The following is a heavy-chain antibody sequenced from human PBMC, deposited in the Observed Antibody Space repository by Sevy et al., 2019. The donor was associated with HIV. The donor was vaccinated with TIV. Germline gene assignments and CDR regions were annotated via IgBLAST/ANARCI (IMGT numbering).Heavy chain of an antibody. J-gene: IGHJ3*01. V-gene: IGHV5-51*01. CDR1: AYRLFNNW. Sequence: GESLKIPCQGSAYRLFNNWVAWVPQISGKGLEWMGMIYPGNSDTRYSPPFQGQVTISADKSRDIAYLQWSSLRASDTAIYYCATGAHLPGDGFHVWGLGTKVTVSS. CDR3: ATGAHLPGDGFHV. CDR2: IYPGNSDT. D-gene: IGHD1-1*01.